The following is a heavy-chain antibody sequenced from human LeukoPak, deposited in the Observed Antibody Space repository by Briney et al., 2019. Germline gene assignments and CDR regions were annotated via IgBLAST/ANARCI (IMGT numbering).Heavy chain of an antibody. D-gene: IGHD3-10*01. CDR2: ISGSGGST. Sequence: GGSLRLSCAASGFTFSSYAMSWVRQAPGKGLEWFSAISGSGGSTYYADSVKGRFTISRDNSKNTLYLQMNSLRAEDTAVYYCAKDDSVLWFGELLYRFDYWGQGTLVTVSS. V-gene: IGHV3-23*01. CDR3: AKDDSVLWFGELLYRFDY. J-gene: IGHJ4*02. CDR1: GFTFSSYA.